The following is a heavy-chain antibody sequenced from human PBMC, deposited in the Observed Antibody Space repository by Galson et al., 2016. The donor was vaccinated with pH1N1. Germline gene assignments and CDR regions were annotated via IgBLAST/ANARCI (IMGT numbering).Heavy chain of an antibody. D-gene: IGHD6-19*01. J-gene: IGHJ4*02. CDR2: IFYTGNT. CDR1: GGSISSNFYF. V-gene: IGHV4-39*07. Sequence: LSLTCTVSGGSISSNFYFWAWIRQPPGKGLEWIGSIFYTGNTYYNPSLKSRVTISADTSKKHFSLKVTSVTAADTAVYYCASPGVGEGIEVSGSEGLFDYWGQGTLVTVSS. CDR3: ASPGVGEGIEVSGSEGLFDY.